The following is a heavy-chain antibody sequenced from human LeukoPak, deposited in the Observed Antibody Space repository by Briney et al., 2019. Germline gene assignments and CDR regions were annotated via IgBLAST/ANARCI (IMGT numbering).Heavy chain of an antibody. D-gene: IGHD1-26*01. J-gene: IGHJ5*02. CDR1: GGTFSSYA. Sequence: SVKVSCKASGGTFSSYAISWVRQAPGQGLKWLGGIIPIFGTANYAQKFQGRVTITADESTSTAYMELSRLRSDDTAVYYCARDQSGYSGRYNWFDPWGQGTLVTVSS. CDR2: IIPIFGTA. CDR3: ARDQSGYSGRYNWFDP. V-gene: IGHV1-69*13.